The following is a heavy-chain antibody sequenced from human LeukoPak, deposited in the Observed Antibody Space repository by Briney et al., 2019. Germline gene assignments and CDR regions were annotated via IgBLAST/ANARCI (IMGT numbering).Heavy chain of an antibody. CDR1: GGSFSAYY. V-gene: IGHV4-34*01. Sequence: NPSETLSLTCAVYGGSFSAYYWSWIRQPPGKGLEWIGEINHSGSTNYNPSLKSRVTISVDTSKNQFSLKLSSVTAADTAVYYCARGRPWFDPWGQGTLVTVSS. CDR2: INHSGST. CDR3: ARGRPWFDP. J-gene: IGHJ5*02.